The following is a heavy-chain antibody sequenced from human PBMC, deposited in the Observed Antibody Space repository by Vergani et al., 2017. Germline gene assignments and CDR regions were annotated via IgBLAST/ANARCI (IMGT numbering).Heavy chain of an antibody. J-gene: IGHJ6*03. CDR1: GGSISSGDHC. CDR2: IFYSGNP. D-gene: IGHD5-18*01. V-gene: IGHV4-31*11. Sequence: QVQLQESGPGVVKPSQTLSLTCAVSGGSISSGDHCWTWIRQRPGKGLEWIGYIFYSGNPYDNPSLRSRLTISVDTSQNQFSLKLRSVTAADTAVYYCARVDTQVPASSHFYYLDVWGKGTTVVVSS. CDR3: ARVDTQVPASSHFYYLDV.